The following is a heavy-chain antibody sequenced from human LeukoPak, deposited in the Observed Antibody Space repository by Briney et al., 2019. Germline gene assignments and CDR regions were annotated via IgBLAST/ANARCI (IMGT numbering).Heavy chain of an antibody. CDR3: ARDLYDSSEGLLDY. CDR2: IWYDGSNK. D-gene: IGHD3-22*01. V-gene: IGHV3-33*01. Sequence: GGSLRLSCAASGFTFSSYGMHWVRQAPGKGLEWVAVIWYDGSNKYYADPVKGRFTISRDNSKNTLYLQMNSLRAEDTAVYYCARDLYDSSEGLLDYWGQGTLVTVSS. CDR1: GFTFSSYG. J-gene: IGHJ4*02.